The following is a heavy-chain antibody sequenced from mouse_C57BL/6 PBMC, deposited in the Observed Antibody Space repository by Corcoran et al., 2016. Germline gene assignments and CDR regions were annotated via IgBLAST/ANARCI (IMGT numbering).Heavy chain of an antibody. CDR2: ISYDGSN. V-gene: IGHV3-6*01. D-gene: IGHD2-3*01. CDR3: ARDGYYSAWFAY. Sequence: DVQLQESGPGLVKPSQSLSLTCSVTGYSITSGYYWNWIRQFPGNKLEWMGYISYDGSNNYNPSLKNRISITRDTSKNQFFLKLNSVTTEDTATYYCARDGYYSAWFAYWGQGTLVTVSA. CDR1: GYSITSGYY. J-gene: IGHJ3*01.